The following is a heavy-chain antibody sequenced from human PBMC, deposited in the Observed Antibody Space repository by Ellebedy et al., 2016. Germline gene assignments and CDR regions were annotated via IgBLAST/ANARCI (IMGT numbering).Heavy chain of an antibody. CDR2: VRSRGRGGTV. Sequence: GGSLRLSXTASDFTFVDAAMNWFRQAPGKGLEWVGLVRSRGRGGTVEYAASVRDRFTISRDGSKSVAYLQMDSLKTEETAVYYCSGGDDYFGMDVWGQGTTVIVSS. CDR1: DFTFVDAA. CDR3: SGGDDYFGMDV. J-gene: IGHJ6*02. V-gene: IGHV3-49*01. D-gene: IGHD3-10*01.